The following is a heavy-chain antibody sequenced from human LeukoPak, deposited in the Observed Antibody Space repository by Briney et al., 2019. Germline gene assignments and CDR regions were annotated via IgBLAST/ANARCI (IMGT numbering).Heavy chain of an antibody. J-gene: IGHJ4*02. CDR3: ARVHLLRSLDY. V-gene: IGHV3-53*01. CDR1: DFTVSSNY. CDR2: IYSGGST. D-gene: IGHD4-17*01. Sequence: GGSLRLSCAASDFTVSSNYMSWVRQAPGKGLEWVSVIYSGGSTYYADSVKGRFTISRDTSKNTLYLQMNSLRAEDTAVYYCARVHLLRSLDYWGQGTLVTVSS.